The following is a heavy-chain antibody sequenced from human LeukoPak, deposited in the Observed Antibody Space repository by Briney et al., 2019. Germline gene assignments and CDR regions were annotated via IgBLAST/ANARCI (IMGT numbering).Heavy chain of an antibody. CDR2: IYYSGSA. CDR1: GGSISNYY. CDR3: ARAHYYGSSGYFVRHWFDP. V-gene: IGHV4-59*01. D-gene: IGHD3-22*01. J-gene: IGHJ5*02. Sequence: SETLSLTCTVSGGSISNYYWSWIRQPPGKGLEWIGYIYYSGSANYNPSLKSRVTISVDTSKNQFSLKLSSVTAADTAVYYCARAHYYGSSGYFVRHWFDPWGQGTLVTVSS.